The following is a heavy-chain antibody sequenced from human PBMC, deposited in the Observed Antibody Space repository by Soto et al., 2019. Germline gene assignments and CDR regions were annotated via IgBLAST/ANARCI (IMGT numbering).Heavy chain of an antibody. CDR1: GFSFSRYT. CDR3: ARERGAQVSLYGMEV. J-gene: IGHJ6*02. D-gene: IGHD1-26*01. Sequence: SLRLSWAPPGFSFSRYTRNPSRLATGKGQGWVSSIKTSSNYIYYADSVKDRFTISTNNPKNSPYIQKNGLRAEDAAVYYCARERGAQVSLYGMEVWGQGTTVTVSS. CDR2: IKTSSNYI. V-gene: IGHV3-21*01.